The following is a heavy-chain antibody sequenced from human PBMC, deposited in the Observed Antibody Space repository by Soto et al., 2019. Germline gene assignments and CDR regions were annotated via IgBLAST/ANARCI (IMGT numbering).Heavy chain of an antibody. D-gene: IGHD2-2*02. J-gene: IGHJ4*02. CDR3: AKGGYCSSSSCYTSFDY. CDR1: GFTFSSYA. CDR2: ISGSGDST. V-gene: IGHV3-23*01. Sequence: EVQLLESGGGLVQPGGSLRLSCAASGFTFSSYAMSWVRQAPGKGLEWVSVISGSGDSTYYADSVKGRFTISRDNSKKTVYLQMDSLRAEDTAVYYCAKGGYCSSSSCYTSFDYWGQGTLVTVSS.